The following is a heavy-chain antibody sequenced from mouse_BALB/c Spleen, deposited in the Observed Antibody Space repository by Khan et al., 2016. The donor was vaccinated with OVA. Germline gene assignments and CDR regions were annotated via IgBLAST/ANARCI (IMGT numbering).Heavy chain of an antibody. V-gene: IGHV1-9*01. D-gene: IGHD2-1*01. J-gene: IGHJ1*01. CDR3: ARFGNHWYFDV. CDR2: ILPGRGST. CDR1: GYTFSTYW. Sequence: QVQLQQSGAELMKPGASMKISCKATGYTFSTYWTEWVKPRPGHGLEWIGEILPGRGSTNYNEKFKGKATFTAVTSSNTAHMHLSSLTSEDSAVYYCARFGNHWYFDVWGAGTTVTVAS.